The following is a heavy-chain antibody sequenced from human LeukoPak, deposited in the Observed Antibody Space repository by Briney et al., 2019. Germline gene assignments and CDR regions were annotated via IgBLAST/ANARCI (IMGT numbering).Heavy chain of an antibody. CDR3: ARHEGSGSYYSY. CDR1: GYSFTTYW. Sequence: PGESLKICCMGSGYSFTTYWMAWVRQMPGRGLEWMGIISPDDSEIRYSPYFRGQVTISADKSTSTAYLQWSRLRASDTAIYYCARHEGSGSYYSYWGQGTLVTVSS. J-gene: IGHJ4*02. CDR2: ISPDDSEI. V-gene: IGHV5-51*01. D-gene: IGHD1-26*01.